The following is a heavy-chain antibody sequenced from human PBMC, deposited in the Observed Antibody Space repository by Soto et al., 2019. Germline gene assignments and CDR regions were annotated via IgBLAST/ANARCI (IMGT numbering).Heavy chain of an antibody. CDR3: ARSATVTYFDY. Sequence: EVQLVESGGGLVQPVGSLRLSCAASGFTFSTYSMNWVRQAPGKGLEWVSYISGSSTTIYYADSVKGRVTISRDNAKNSLYLQMNSLRAEDTAVYYCARSATVTYFDYWGQGTLVTVSS. J-gene: IGHJ4*02. CDR2: ISGSSTTI. V-gene: IGHV3-48*01. D-gene: IGHD4-4*01. CDR1: GFTFSTYS.